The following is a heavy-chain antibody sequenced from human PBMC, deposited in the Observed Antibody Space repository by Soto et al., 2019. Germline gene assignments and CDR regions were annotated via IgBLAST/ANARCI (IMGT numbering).Heavy chain of an antibody. Sequence: PSETLSLTCAVYGGSFSGYYWSWIRQPPGEGLEWIGEINHSGSTNYNPSLKSRVTISVDTSKNQFSLKPSSVTAADTAVYYCAYTSYDFWSGYYSDWGQGTLVTVSS. J-gene: IGHJ4*02. V-gene: IGHV4-34*01. CDR1: GGSFSGYY. CDR3: AYTSYDFWSGYYSD. CDR2: INHSGST. D-gene: IGHD3-3*01.